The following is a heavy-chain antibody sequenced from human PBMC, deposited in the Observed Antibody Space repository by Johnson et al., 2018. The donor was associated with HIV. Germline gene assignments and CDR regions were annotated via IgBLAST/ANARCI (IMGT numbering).Heavy chain of an antibody. CDR1: GFTFSSYA. Sequence: VQLVESGGGLVQPGGSLRLSCAASGFTFSSYAMSWVRQAPGKGLEWVSAISGSGGSTYYADSVKGRFTISRDNSKNTLYLQMDSLRPDDTALYYCARGRKDIGAADGLDNDAFDMWGQGTLVTISS. D-gene: IGHD6-13*01. V-gene: IGHV3-23*04. CDR2: ISGSGGST. CDR3: ARGRKDIGAADGLDNDAFDM. J-gene: IGHJ3*02.